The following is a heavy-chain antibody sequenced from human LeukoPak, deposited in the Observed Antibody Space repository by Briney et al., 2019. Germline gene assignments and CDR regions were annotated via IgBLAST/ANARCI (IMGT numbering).Heavy chain of an antibody. D-gene: IGHD3-22*01. J-gene: IGHJ4*02. Sequence: GRSLTLSRPPSGPTVSMPAVNSVRHAPRNWLEWHSSISGSGDSTYYADSVKGRCTIARDNSKDTLYLQMSSVRVDGTAMYYCARDRGRYYDSRGFYWGYYFDSWGQGILVTVST. CDR3: ARDRGRYYDSRGFYWGYYFDS. CDR2: ISGSGDST. CDR1: GPTVSMPA. V-gene: IGHV3-23*01.